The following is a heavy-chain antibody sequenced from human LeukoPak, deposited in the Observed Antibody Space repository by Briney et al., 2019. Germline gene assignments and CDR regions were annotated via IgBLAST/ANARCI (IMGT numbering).Heavy chain of an antibody. CDR3: AKDGDGSHN. J-gene: IGHJ4*02. CDR1: GGPFSSYW. CDR2: IKQDGSKK. Sequence: GGSLRLSCVASGGPFSSYWTTWGRQAPGKGLEWAANIKQDGSKKSYVDSVKGGFTISRDKAKHSMYLQRNSLRAEDKAIYSCAKDGDGSHNWGQGALVTVSS. D-gene: IGHD3-10*01. V-gene: IGHV3-7*01.